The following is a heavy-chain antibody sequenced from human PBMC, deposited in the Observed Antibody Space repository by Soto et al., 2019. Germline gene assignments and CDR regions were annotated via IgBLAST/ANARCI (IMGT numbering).Heavy chain of an antibody. D-gene: IGHD6-19*01. CDR3: ARGLMAVAGTWDWFDP. CDR1: GGSISSYY. CDR2: IYYSGST. Sequence: SETLSLTCTVSGGSISSYYWSWIRQPPGKGLEWIGYIYYSGSTNYNPSLKSRVTISVDTSKNQFSLKLSSVTAADTAVYYCARGLMAVAGTWDWFDPWGQGTLVTVSS. J-gene: IGHJ5*02. V-gene: IGHV4-59*01.